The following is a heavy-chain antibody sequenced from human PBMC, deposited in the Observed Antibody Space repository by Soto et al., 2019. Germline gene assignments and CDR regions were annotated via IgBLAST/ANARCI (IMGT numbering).Heavy chain of an antibody. V-gene: IGHV3-64*01. CDR2: ISSNGGST. CDR3: ARAFPGGDYYYTMDV. Sequence: GVLRLSGADSGFTFSSYSMHWVRQAPGKGLEYVATISSNGGSTYYANSVKGRFTISRDNSKNTLYLQMGSLRADDMAVYYCARAFPGGDYYYTMDVWGQGT. CDR1: GFTFSSYS. J-gene: IGHJ6*02.